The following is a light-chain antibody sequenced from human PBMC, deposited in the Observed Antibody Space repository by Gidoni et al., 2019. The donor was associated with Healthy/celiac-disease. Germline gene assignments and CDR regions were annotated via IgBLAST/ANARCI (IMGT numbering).Light chain of an antibody. J-gene: IGKJ1*01. CDR1: QSISSW. CDR3: QQYNSYSRKT. Sequence: IQLTHPPPTLSASVADRVTIPGRASQSISSWLAWFQQKPGKAPKLLIYKASSLESGVPSRFSGSGSGTEFTLTISSLQPDDFATYYCQQYNSYSRKTFGQGTKVEIK. CDR2: KAS. V-gene: IGKV1-5*03.